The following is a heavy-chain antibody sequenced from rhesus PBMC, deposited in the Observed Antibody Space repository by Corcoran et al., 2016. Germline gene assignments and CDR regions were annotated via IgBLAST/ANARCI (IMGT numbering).Heavy chain of an antibody. Sequence: QVQLQESGPALVKPSETLSLTCAVSGGSFTTYWWTWIRQSPGKGLEWIGEVNGNTGYSNYNPSLKSRGNSSKDAATNHFSLALSSVTAADTAVYYCAKYGGGSWTPVFDYWGQGVLVTVSS. CDR1: GGSFTTYW. V-gene: IGHV4-80*01. D-gene: IGHD6-25*01. J-gene: IGHJ4*01. CDR3: AKYGGGSWTPVFDY. CDR2: VNGNTGYS.